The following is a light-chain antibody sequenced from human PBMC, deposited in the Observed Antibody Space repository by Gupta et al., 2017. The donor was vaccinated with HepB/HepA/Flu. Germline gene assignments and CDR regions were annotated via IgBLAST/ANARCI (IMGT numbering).Light chain of an antibody. CDR1: SSDVGVYNY. CDR3: SSYTSSSTLYV. Sequence: QSALTQPASVSGSPGQSLTISCTGHSSDVGVYNYVSWYQQHPGKAPKLLIYDVSNRPSGVSNRFSGSKSGNTASLTISGLQAEDEADYYCSSYTSSSTLYVFGTGIKVTVL. V-gene: IGLV2-14*01. CDR2: DVS. J-gene: IGLJ1*01.